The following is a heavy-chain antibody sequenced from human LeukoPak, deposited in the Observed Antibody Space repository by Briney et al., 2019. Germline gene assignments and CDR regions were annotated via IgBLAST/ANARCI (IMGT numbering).Heavy chain of an antibody. V-gene: IGHV1-2*06. CDR1: GYTFTGYY. Sequence: ASVKVSCKASGYTFTGYYMHWVRQAPGQGLEWMGRINPNSGGTNYAQKFQGRVTMTRDTSISTAYMELSRLRSDDTAVYYCARGYYDYSNYEFYYWGQGTLVTVSS. CDR2: INPNSGGT. J-gene: IGHJ4*02. CDR3: ARGYYDYSNYEFYY. D-gene: IGHD4-11*01.